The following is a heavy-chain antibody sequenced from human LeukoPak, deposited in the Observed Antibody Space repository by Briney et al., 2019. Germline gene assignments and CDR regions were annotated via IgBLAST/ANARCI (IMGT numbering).Heavy chain of an antibody. CDR1: GDSVSSISVA. Sequence: SQTLSLTCAISGDSVSSISVAWNWIRQSPSSGLEWLGRTYYRSKWYYEYAISVKSRINISPDTSKNQFSLQLTSVTPEDTAVYYCSLARSEYHYGMDVWGQGTTVTVSS. CDR3: SLARSEYHYGMDV. V-gene: IGHV6-1*01. CDR2: TYYRSKWYY. J-gene: IGHJ6*02.